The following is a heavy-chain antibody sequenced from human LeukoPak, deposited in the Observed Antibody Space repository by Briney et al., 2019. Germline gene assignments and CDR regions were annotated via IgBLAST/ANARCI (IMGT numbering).Heavy chain of an antibody. Sequence: AASVKVSCKASGYTFTGYYMHWVRQAPGQGLEWMGRINPNSGGTNYAQKLQGRVTMTRDTSISTAYMELSRLRSDDTAVYYCARDPSITMVRGAYNWFDPWGQGTLVTVSS. CDR3: ARDPSITMVRGAYNWFDP. CDR1: GYTFTGYY. CDR2: INPNSGGT. D-gene: IGHD3-10*01. J-gene: IGHJ5*02. V-gene: IGHV1-2*06.